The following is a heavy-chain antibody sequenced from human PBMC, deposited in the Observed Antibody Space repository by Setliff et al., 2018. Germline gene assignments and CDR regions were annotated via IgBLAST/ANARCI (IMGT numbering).Heavy chain of an antibody. CDR2: INPSSGRT. CDR1: GYTFTSHY. Sequence: ASVKVSCKASGYTFTSHYMHWVRQAPGLGLEWMGTINPSSGRTSYAQKFQGRVTMTRDTSTSTVYMDMTSLRSEDTAVYYCARDVFPYHYEGAFDIWGQGTVVTVSS. D-gene: IGHD3-22*01. V-gene: IGHV1-46*01. J-gene: IGHJ3*02. CDR3: ARDVFPYHYEGAFDI.